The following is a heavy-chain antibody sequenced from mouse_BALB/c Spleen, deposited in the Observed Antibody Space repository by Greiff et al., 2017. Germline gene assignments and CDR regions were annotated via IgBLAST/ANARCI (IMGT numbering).Heavy chain of an antibody. Sequence: VMLVESGAELVRPGTSVKISCKASGYTFTNYWLGWVKQRPGHGLEWIGDIYPGGGYTNYNEKFKGKATLTADTSSSTAYMQLSSLTSEDSAVYFCARRGDYDGNYYAMDYWGQGTSVTVSS. CDR2: IYPGGGYT. V-gene: IGHV1-63*02. D-gene: IGHD2-4*01. CDR3: ARRGDYDGNYYAMDY. J-gene: IGHJ4*01. CDR1: GYTFTNYW.